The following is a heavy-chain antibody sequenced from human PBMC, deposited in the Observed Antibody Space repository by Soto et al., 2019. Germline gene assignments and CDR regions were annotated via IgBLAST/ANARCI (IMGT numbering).Heavy chain of an antibody. J-gene: IGHJ3*02. Sequence: YENLSVTCTVSGGSMNGFYWNWIRQPAGVGLEWIGRVYSSGRADYIPSLNSRITMSVDTSKNQFYLNLRFVTAADTAVYFCEKAKPGAADIWGNGPMV. CDR1: GGSMNGFY. D-gene: IGHD7-27*01. CDR3: EKAKPGAADI. V-gene: IGHV4-4*07. CDR2: VYSSGRA.